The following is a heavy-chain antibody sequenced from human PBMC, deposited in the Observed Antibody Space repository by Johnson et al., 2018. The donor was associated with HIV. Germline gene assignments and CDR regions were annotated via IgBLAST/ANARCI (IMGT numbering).Heavy chain of an antibody. D-gene: IGHD7-27*01. CDR1: GFTFSDHY. Sequence: EVQLVESGGGLVQPGGSLRLSCAASGFTFSDHYMDWVLQAPGKGLEWVGRVRKRVNSYTTEYAASVRGSFTISRDDSKNSLYMQMNSLKTEDTAVNYCVRGWGSRNTGPCSDAFDIWGQGTMVTVSS. CDR3: VRGWGSRNTGPCSDAFDI. CDR2: VRKRVNSYTT. V-gene: IGHV3-72*01. J-gene: IGHJ3*02.